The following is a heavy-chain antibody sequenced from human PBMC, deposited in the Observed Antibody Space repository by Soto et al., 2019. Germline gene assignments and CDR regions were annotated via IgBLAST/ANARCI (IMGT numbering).Heavy chain of an antibody. Sequence: PSETLSLTCTVSGGSISSSSHYWGWIRQPPGKGLERIGNSFYSGGTNYNPSLKSRVAISVDTSKNKFSLRQSSVTAADTAVYYCARGIEGWYQGRYYYGMDVWGQGTTVTVSS. J-gene: IGHJ6*02. CDR2: SFYSGGT. CDR1: GGSISSSSHY. D-gene: IGHD6-19*01. CDR3: ARGIEGWYQGRYYYGMDV. V-gene: IGHV4-39*07.